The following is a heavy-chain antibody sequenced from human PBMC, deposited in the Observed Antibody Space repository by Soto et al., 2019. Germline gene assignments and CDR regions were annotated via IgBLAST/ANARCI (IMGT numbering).Heavy chain of an antibody. CDR1: GYTFTSYD. Sequence: QVQLVQSGAEVKKPGASVKVSCKASGYTFTSYDINWVRQATGQGLEWMGWMNPNSGNTGYAQKFQGRVTMTRHTSISTAYMELSSLRSEDTAVYYCARETIPMGYYYGMDVWGQGTTVTVSS. J-gene: IGHJ6*02. D-gene: IGHD1-1*01. CDR3: ARETIPMGYYYGMDV. CDR2: MNPNSGNT. V-gene: IGHV1-8*01.